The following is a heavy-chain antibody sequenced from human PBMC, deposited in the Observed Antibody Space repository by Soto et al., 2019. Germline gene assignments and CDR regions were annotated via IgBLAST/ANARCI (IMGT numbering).Heavy chain of an antibody. Sequence: QVQLVQSGAEVKKPGASVKVSCKASGYTFTGYYMHWVRQAPGQGLEWMGWINPNSGGPNYAQKFQGWVTMTRDTSISTAYMELSRLRSDDTAVYYCARAIRVVAASYYYYGMDVWGQGTTVTVSS. V-gene: IGHV1-2*04. CDR1: GYTFTGYY. J-gene: IGHJ6*02. D-gene: IGHD2-15*01. CDR3: ARAIRVVAASYYYYGMDV. CDR2: INPNSGGP.